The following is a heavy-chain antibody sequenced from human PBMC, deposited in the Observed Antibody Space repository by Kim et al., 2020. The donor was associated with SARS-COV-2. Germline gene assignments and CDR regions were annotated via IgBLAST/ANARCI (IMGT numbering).Heavy chain of an antibody. J-gene: IGHJ6*02. D-gene: IGHD2-2*02. CDR2: INQDGSEG. CDR3: VRWGFCSGNDCYTQPYGMDV. CDR1: GFTFRTYW. V-gene: IGHV3-7*03. Sequence: GGSLRLSCEASGFTFRTYWMGWVRQAPGKGLEWVANINQDGSEGYYVASVRGRFTISRDNADNSLFVEMSNLRAEETATYYCVRWGFCSGNDCYTQPYGMDVWGQGTTVTVSS.